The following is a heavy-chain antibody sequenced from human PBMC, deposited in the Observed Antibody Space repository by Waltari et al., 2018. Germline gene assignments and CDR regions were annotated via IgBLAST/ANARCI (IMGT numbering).Heavy chain of an antibody. J-gene: IGHJ4*02. Sequence: QVQLQESGPGLVKPSETLSLTCAVSGSYISSGYYWGWIRQPPGKGLEWIGSIYHSGSTYYNPSLKSRVTISVDTSKNQFSLKLSSVTAADTAVYYCARQRITGTTGYWGQGTLVTVSS. V-gene: IGHV4-38-2*01. D-gene: IGHD1-7*01. CDR2: IYHSGST. CDR1: GSYISSGYY. CDR3: ARQRITGTTGY.